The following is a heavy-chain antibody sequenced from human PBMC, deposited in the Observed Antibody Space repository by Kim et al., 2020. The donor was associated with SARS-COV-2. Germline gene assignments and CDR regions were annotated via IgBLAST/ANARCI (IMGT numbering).Heavy chain of an antibody. CDR1: GFMFNSYV. CDR2: ICPGGLNT. Sequence: GGSLRLSCAASGFMFNSYVMSWVRQAPGKGLEWVSAICPGGLNTYYANSVKGRFTISRDNSKTTLYLQMNSLRLDDTAVYHCARDRYCNGGSCDASELFQCWGQGTLVTVSS. D-gene: IGHD2-15*01. J-gene: IGHJ1*01. CDR3: ARDRYCNGGSCDASELFQC. V-gene: IGHV3-23*01.